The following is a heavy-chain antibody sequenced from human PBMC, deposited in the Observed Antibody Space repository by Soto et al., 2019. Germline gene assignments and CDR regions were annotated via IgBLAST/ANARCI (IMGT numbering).Heavy chain of an antibody. V-gene: IGHV4-59*01. Sequence: QVQLQESGPGLVKPSETLSLTCTVSGGSISSYYWSWIRQPPGKGLEWIGYIYYSGSTNYNPSLTSRVTISVDTSKNQSSLKLSSVTAADTAVYYCARAPRRDGYTHFDYWGQGTLVTVSS. CDR2: IYYSGST. D-gene: IGHD5-12*01. CDR1: GGSISSYY. CDR3: ARAPRRDGYTHFDY. J-gene: IGHJ4*02.